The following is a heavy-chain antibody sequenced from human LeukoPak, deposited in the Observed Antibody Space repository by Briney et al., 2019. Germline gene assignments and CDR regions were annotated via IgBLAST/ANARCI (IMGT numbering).Heavy chain of an antibody. D-gene: IGHD5-18*01. CDR3: TRVFAYSYGDFDN. CDR1: GFTVRNNY. CDR2: IYSGGGT. Sequence: GGSLRLSCEASGFTVRNNYMTWVRQAPGKGLEWVSVIYSGGGTYYADSVKDRFTISRDNSKNTLFLQMNSLRVEDSAVYYCTRVFAYSYGDFDNWGQGTLAAVSS. V-gene: IGHV3-66*01. J-gene: IGHJ4*02.